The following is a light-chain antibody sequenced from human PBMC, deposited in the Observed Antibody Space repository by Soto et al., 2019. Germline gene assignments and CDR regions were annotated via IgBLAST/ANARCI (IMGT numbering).Light chain of an antibody. J-gene: IGKJ4*01. CDR3: QQYNKWPLT. Sequence: EIVMTQSPATLSVSPGEGATLSCRASQSVSSNLAWYQQKPGQAPRLLIYSASTRATGIPASFSGSGSGTDFTLTISSLQSEEFLVYYCQQYNKWPLTFGGGTKVEIK. V-gene: IGKV3-15*01. CDR1: QSVSSN. CDR2: SAS.